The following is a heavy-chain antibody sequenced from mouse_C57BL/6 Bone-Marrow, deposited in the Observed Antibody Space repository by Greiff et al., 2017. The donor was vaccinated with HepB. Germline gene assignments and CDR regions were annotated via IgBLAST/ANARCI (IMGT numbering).Heavy chain of an antibody. V-gene: IGHV14-1*01. CDR3: TTKGLDSSGYRAWFAY. D-gene: IGHD3-2*02. Sequence: DVKLQESGAELVRPGASVKLSCTASGFNIKDYYMHWVKQRPEQGLEWIGRIDPEDGDTEYAPKFQGKATMTADTSSNTAYLQLSSLTSEDTAVYYCTTKGLDSSGYRAWFAYWGQGTLVTVSA. J-gene: IGHJ3*01. CDR1: GFNIKDYY. CDR2: IDPEDGDT.